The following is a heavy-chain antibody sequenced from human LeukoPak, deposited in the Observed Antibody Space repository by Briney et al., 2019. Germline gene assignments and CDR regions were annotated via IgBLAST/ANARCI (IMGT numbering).Heavy chain of an antibody. D-gene: IGHD6-19*01. CDR2: IYNSGST. CDR1: GGSISNYY. CDR3: ARAGGIAVPYWFDP. J-gene: IGHJ5*02. Sequence: SETLSLTCTVSGGSISNYYWNWIRQPPGKGLEWIGYIYNSGSTNYNPSLKSRVTISVDTSQNQFSLKLSSVTGADTAVYYCARAGGIAVPYWFDPWGQGILVTVSS. V-gene: IGHV4-59*01.